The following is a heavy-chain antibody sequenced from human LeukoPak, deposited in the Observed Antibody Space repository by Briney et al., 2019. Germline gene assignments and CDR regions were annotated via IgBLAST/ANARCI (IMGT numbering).Heavy chain of an antibody. V-gene: IGHV4-39*01. J-gene: IGHJ5*02. CDR1: GVSISSSGYY. CDR3: SRLYCTTSSCGRFDP. CDR2: LYYSGST. D-gene: IGHD2-2*01. Sequence: PSETLSLTCTVSGVSISSSGYYWAWIRQPPGKGLEWIGTLYYSGSTYFKPALNSRVTISVDTSKNQFSLKLTSVTAADTAVYYCSRLYCTTSSCGRFDPWGQGTLVTVSS.